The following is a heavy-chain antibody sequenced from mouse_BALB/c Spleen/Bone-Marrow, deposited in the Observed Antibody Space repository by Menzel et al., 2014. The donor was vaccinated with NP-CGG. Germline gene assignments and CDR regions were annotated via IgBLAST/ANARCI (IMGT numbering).Heavy chain of an antibody. CDR2: IYPGDGDT. Sequence: VQRVESGAELVRPGSSVKISCKASGYVFSTCWMNWVKQRPGQGLEWIGQIYPGDGDTNYNGKFKGTATLTADKSSSTAYMQLSSLTSEDSAVYFCARSGYGSSYDYWGQGTTLTVSS. CDR3: ARSGYGSSYDY. D-gene: IGHD1-1*01. CDR1: GYVFSTCW. J-gene: IGHJ2*01. V-gene: IGHV1-80*01.